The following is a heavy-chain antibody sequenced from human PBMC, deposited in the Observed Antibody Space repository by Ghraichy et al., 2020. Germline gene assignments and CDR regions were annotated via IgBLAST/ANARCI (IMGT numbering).Heavy chain of an antibody. CDR3: ARADRSERPCSSASCYAGFNYGLAV. CDR1: GFSFDVYS. J-gene: IGHJ6*02. CDR2: ISSVSHMI. Sequence: GGSLRLSCAASGFSFDVYSMNWVRQAPGKGLEWVAYISSVSHMIYYADSVKGRFTVSRDNDKNSLVLEMNGLRAEDTAVYYCARADRSERPCSSASCYAGFNYGLAVWGPGTTVTVSS. V-gene: IGHV3-48*01. D-gene: IGHD2-2*01.